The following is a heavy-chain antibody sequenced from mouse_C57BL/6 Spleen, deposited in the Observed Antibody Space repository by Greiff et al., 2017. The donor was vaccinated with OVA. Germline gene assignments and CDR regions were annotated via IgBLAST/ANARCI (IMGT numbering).Heavy chain of an antibody. CDR2: ILPGSGST. CDR1: GYTFTGYW. D-gene: IGHD1-1*01. J-gene: IGHJ1*03. V-gene: IGHV1-9*01. Sequence: VQLQQSGAELMKPGASVKLSCQATGYTFTGYWIEWVKQRPGHGLEWIGEILPGSGSTTYTEKFKGKATFTADTSSNTAYMQLSSLTTEDDAIYYSARSDGRADVWGTGTTVTVAS. CDR3: ARSDGRADV.